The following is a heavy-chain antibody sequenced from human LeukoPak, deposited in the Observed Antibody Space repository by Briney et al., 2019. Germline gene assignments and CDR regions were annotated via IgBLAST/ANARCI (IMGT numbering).Heavy chain of an antibody. CDR1: GYTFTGYY. Sequence: ASVKVSCKAAGYTFTGYYMHWVRQAPGQGLEWMGWINPNSGGTNYAQKLQGRVTMTRDTSISTAYMELSRLRSDDTAVYYCARRLRFFDWSYYFDYWGQGTLVTVSS. D-gene: IGHD3-9*01. J-gene: IGHJ4*02. V-gene: IGHV1-2*02. CDR2: INPNSGGT. CDR3: ARRLRFFDWSYYFDY.